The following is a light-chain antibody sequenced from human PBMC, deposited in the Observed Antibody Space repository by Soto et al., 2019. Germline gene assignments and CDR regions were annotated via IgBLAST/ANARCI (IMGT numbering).Light chain of an antibody. CDR1: QSVSKY. CDR3: QQSYELPRT. Sequence: DIQMTQSPSSLSASVGDRVTISCRTNQSVSKYINWYQQKPGTAPKPLIYYVSSLQGGVPSRFSCSGSVTDFALTISNLQPQDFATYYCQQSYELPRTFGQGTKLEIK. CDR2: YVS. J-gene: IGKJ2*01. V-gene: IGKV1-39*01.